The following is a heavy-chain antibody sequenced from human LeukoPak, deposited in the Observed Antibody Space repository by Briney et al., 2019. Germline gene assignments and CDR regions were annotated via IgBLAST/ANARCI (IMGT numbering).Heavy chain of an antibody. CDR3: ARGLGYSYCYGTGGSEYYFDY. D-gene: IGHD5-18*01. Sequence: ASVKVSCKASGYTFTSYYMHWVRQAPGQGLEWMGIINPSGGSTSYAQKFQGRVTMTRDMSTSTVYMELSSLRSEDTAAYYCARGLGYSYCYGTGGSEYYFDYWGQGTLVTVSS. CDR1: GYTFTSYY. CDR2: INPSGGST. V-gene: IGHV1-46*01. J-gene: IGHJ4*02.